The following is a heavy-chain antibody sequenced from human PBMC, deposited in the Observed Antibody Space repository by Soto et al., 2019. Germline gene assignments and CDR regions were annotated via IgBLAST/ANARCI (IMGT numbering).Heavy chain of an antibody. Sequence: QVQLVESGGGVVQPGRSLRLSCAASGFTFSSFAMHWVRQAPGKGLEWVAGLSYDRSKTYSLDSVKGRFTVSRDTSKNTLYLQVHSLRTEDTAVYFCARGRGTSSWNFDYWGQGTLVTVSS. CDR1: GFTFSSFA. J-gene: IGHJ4*02. D-gene: IGHD1-26*01. CDR2: LSYDRSKT. V-gene: IGHV3-30-3*01. CDR3: ARGRGTSSWNFDY.